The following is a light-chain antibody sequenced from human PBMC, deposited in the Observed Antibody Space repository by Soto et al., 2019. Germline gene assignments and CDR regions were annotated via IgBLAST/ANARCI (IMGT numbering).Light chain of an antibody. CDR1: SSNIGAGYV. CDR3: QSYDSSLSGSV. CDR2: GNS. Sequence: QSVLTQPPSVSGAPGQRVTISCTWSSSNIGAGYVHWYQQLPGTAPKLLIYGNSNRPSGVPDRFSGSKSGTSASLAITGLQAEDEADYYCQSYDSSLSGSVFGGGTKLTVL. J-gene: IGLJ3*02. V-gene: IGLV1-40*01.